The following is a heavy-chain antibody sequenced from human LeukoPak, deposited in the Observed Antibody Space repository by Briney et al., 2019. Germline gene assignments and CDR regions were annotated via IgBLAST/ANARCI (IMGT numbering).Heavy chain of an antibody. CDR3: ARQRGRWLQLSWFDP. V-gene: IGHV4-39*01. D-gene: IGHD5-24*01. J-gene: IGHJ5*02. CDR2: IYYSGST. CDR1: GGSISSSSYY. Sequence: SETLSLTCTVSGGSISSSSYYWGWIRQPPGKGLEWIGSIYYSGSTYYNPSLKSRVTISVDTSKNQFSLKLSSVTAADTAVYYCARQRGRWLQLSWFDPWGQGTLVTVSS.